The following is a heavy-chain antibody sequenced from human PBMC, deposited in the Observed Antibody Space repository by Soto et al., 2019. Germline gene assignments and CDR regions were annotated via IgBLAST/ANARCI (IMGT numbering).Heavy chain of an antibody. CDR3: ERDPPRYFTSSPEGAGL. Sequence: ASVKVSCKASGYTFTYSHIHWVRQASGQGLEWLGWINPKTGDTNYPQKFQGRITMTRDTSMSTAYMELTNLTSDETAVYYCERDPPRYFTSSPEGAGLWGQGTLVTVSS. CDR1: GYTFTYSH. V-gene: IGHV1-2*02. J-gene: IGHJ4*02. CDR2: INPKTGDT. D-gene: IGHD2-21*01.